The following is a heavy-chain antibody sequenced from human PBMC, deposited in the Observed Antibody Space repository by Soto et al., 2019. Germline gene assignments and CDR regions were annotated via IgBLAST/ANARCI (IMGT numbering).Heavy chain of an antibody. Sequence: QGQLVQSGAEVKKPGASVKVSCKASGYTFTSYGISWVRQAHGQASEWMGWISAYTGNTNNAQQLQGRVTMSTDTSKSTAHMELRSLRSDDTAVYYCARVWDIVVVPAATVDYWGQVTMVTVSS. J-gene: IGHJ4*02. CDR1: GYTFTSYG. D-gene: IGHD2-2*01. CDR3: ARVWDIVVVPAATVDY. CDR2: ISAYTGNT. V-gene: IGHV1-18*01.